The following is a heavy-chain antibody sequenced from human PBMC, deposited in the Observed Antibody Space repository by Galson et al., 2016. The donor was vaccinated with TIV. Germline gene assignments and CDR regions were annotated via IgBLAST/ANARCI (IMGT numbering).Heavy chain of an antibody. CDR3: ARGGWSGDPGDYHYYYMDV. Sequence: SVKVSCKASGGTFTSFAISWVRQSRGQGLEWMGGTVPMFGIVTYAQKFQGKITLTADASTSTAYMELRSLRSDDTAVYYYARGGWSGDPGDYHYYYMDVWGKGTTVIVSS. CDR2: TVPMFGIV. J-gene: IGHJ6*03. D-gene: IGHD3-3*01. V-gene: IGHV1-69*13. CDR1: GGTFTSFA.